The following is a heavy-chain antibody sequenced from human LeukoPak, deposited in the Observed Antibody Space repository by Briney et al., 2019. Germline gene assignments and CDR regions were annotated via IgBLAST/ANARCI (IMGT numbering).Heavy chain of an antibody. Sequence: GGSLRLSCAASGFTFSSYAMHWVRQAPGKGLEWVAVISYDGSNKYYADSVKGRFTISRDNSKNTLYLQMNGLRAEDTAVYYCAKDDWLWFGGEGAFDIWGQGTMVTVSS. V-gene: IGHV3-30-3*01. J-gene: IGHJ3*02. D-gene: IGHD3-10*01. CDR1: GFTFSSYA. CDR2: ISYDGSNK. CDR3: AKDDWLWFGGEGAFDI.